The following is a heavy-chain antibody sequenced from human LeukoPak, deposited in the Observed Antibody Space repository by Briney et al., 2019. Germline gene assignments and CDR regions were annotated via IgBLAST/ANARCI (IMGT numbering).Heavy chain of an antibody. D-gene: IGHD2/OR15-2a*01. CDR3: AKGVSMEIDY. CDR2: ISYDGSNK. J-gene: IGHJ4*02. CDR1: GFTFSSYG. Sequence: PGGSLRLSCAASGFTFSSYGMHWVRQAPGKGLEWVAVISYDGSNKYYADSVKGRFTISRDNAKNSLYLQMNSLRAEDTALYYCAKGVSMEIDYWGQGTLVTVSS. V-gene: IGHV3-30*18.